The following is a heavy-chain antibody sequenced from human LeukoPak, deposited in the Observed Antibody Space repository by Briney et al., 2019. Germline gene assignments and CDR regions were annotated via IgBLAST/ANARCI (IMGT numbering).Heavy chain of an antibody. CDR3: ARSVGRQNYYYYYYMDV. CDR2: IYSSGNT. D-gene: IGHD3-10*01. Sequence: SETLSLTCTVSGGSISSYYWSWIRQPAGKGLEWIGRIYSSGNTNYNPSLKSRVTMSIDTSKNQFSLKLSSVTAADTAVYYCARSVGRQNYYYYYYMDVWGKGTTVTISS. V-gene: IGHV4-4*07. J-gene: IGHJ6*03. CDR1: GGSISSYY.